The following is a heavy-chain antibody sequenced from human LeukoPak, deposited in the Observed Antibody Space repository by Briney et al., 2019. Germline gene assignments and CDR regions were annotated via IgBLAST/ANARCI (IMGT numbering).Heavy chain of an antibody. Sequence: ASVKVSCKASGYTFTSYAMHWVHQAPGQRLEWMGWINAGNGNTKYSQKFQGRVTITRDTSASTAYMELSSLRSEDTAVYYCARGRYDYVWGSPVGGPLYYFDYWGQGTLVTVSS. CDR1: GYTFTSYA. D-gene: IGHD3-16*01. CDR2: INAGNGNT. CDR3: ARGRYDYVWGSPVGGPLYYFDY. J-gene: IGHJ4*02. V-gene: IGHV1-3*01.